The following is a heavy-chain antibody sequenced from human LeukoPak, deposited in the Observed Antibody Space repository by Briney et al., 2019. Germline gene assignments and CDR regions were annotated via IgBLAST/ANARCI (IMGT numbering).Heavy chain of an antibody. CDR2: IIPIFGTA. Sequence: SVKVSCKASGGTFSSYAISWVRQAPGRGLEWMGGIIPIFGTANYAQKFQGRVTITTDESTSTAYMELSSLRSEDTAVYCCARDLSYYDSSGYSSNWFDPWGQGTLVTVSS. CDR1: GGTFSSYA. D-gene: IGHD3-22*01. V-gene: IGHV1-69*05. CDR3: ARDLSYYDSSGYSSNWFDP. J-gene: IGHJ5*02.